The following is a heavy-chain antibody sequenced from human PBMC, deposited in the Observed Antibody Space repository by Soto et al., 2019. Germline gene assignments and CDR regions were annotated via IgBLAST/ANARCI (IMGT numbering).Heavy chain of an antibody. V-gene: IGHV3-48*01. CDR1: GFTFSSYS. J-gene: IGHJ3*01. Sequence: EVQLVESGGGLVQPGGSLRLSCAASGFTFSSYSMNWVRQAPGKGLEWVSYISSSSSTIYYADSVKGRFTISRDNAENSPYLQMNSLRAEDTAVYYCARGQRSGRDAFDLWGQGTMVTVSS. CDR3: ARGQRSGRDAFDL. D-gene: IGHD1-26*01. CDR2: ISSSSSTI.